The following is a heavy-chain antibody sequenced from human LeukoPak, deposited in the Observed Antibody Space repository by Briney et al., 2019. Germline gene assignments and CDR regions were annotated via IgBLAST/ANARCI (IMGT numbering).Heavy chain of an antibody. CDR3: ARDSRPTEATYYYYYMDV. J-gene: IGHJ6*03. V-gene: IGHV4-34*01. CDR1: GGSFSGYY. CDR2: INHSGST. Sequence: SETLSLTCAVYGGSFSGYYWSWIRQPPGKGLEWIGEINHSGSTNYNPSLKSRVTISVDTSKNQFSLKLSSVTAADTAVYYCARDSRPTEATYYYYYMDVWGKGTTVTISS. D-gene: IGHD1-26*01.